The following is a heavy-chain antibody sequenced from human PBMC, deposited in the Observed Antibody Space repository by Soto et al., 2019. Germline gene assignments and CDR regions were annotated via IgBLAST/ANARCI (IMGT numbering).Heavy chain of an antibody. CDR2: IKSKTDGGTT. CDR3: TTDPHYDCIWGSYPHNWFDP. J-gene: IGHJ5*02. CDR1: GFTFSNAW. D-gene: IGHD3-16*02. V-gene: IGHV3-15*01. Sequence: EVQLVESGGGLVKPGGSLRLSCAASGFTFSNAWMSWVRQAPGKGLEWVGRIKSKTDGGTTDYAAPVKGRFTISRDDSKNTMYLQMNSLKTEDTAVYYCTTDPHYDCIWGSYPHNWFDPWGQGTLVTVSS.